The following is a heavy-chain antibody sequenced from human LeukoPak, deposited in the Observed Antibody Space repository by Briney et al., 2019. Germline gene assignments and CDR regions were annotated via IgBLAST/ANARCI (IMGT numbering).Heavy chain of an antibody. CDR1: GFTFSSYA. Sequence: QSGGSLRLSCAASGFTFSSYAMHWVRQAPGKGLEWVAVISYDGSNKYYADSVRGRFTISRDNAKNSLYLQINSLRADDTAVYYCARSHQRVGIEDYWGQGTLVTVSS. CDR3: ARSHQRVGIEDY. CDR2: ISYDGSNK. J-gene: IGHJ4*02. D-gene: IGHD1-26*01. V-gene: IGHV3-30-3*01.